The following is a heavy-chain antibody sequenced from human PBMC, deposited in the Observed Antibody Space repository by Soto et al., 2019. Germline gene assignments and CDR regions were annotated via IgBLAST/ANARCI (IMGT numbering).Heavy chain of an antibody. Sequence: QLQLQESGPGLAKSSETLSLTCTVSGGSINITSYYWGWIRQSPGKGLEWIGSIYYSGSTYYNPSLRRRITMSVDTSKNQFSLKLSSVTAADTAVYYCARPGYGSGSYYYWGQGTLVTVSS. D-gene: IGHD3-10*01. J-gene: IGHJ4*02. V-gene: IGHV4-39*01. CDR3: ARPGYGSGSYYY. CDR2: IYYSGST. CDR1: GGSINITSYY.